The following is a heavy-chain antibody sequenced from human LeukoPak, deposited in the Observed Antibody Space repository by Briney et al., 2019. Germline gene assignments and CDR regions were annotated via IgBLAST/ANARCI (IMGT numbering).Heavy chain of an antibody. CDR1: GGSFTFTSHA. J-gene: IGHJ3*02. D-gene: IGHD3-22*01. Sequence: ASVKVSCKASGGSFTFTSHAISWVRQAPGQGLEWMGGLIPIYGSANYAQKFQGRVTITSDESTRTVYMELSSLRPEDSAVYYCAGFFYDNSGDAFDIWGQGTMVTVSS. CDR2: LIPIYGSA. CDR3: AGFFYDNSGDAFDI. V-gene: IGHV1-69*13.